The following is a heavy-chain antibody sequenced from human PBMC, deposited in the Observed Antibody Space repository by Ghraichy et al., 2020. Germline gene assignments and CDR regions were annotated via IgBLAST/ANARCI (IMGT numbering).Heavy chain of an antibody. D-gene: IGHD3-10*01. Sequence: SETLSLTCAVYGGSFSGYYWSWIRQPPGKGLEWIGEFNHSGSTNNNPSLKSRVTISVDTSKNKFSLKLSSVTAADTAVYYCARAGSWFVELLQREVYFDYWGKGTLVTVSS. V-gene: IGHV4-34*01. CDR2: FNHSGST. J-gene: IGHJ4*02. CDR1: GGSFSGYY. CDR3: ARAGSWFVELLQREVYFDY.